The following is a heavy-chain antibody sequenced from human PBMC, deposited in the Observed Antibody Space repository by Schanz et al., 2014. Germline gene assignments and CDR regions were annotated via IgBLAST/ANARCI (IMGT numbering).Heavy chain of an antibody. Sequence: QVQLQESGPGLVKPSETLSLTCTVPSDSISHYYLSWIRQPPGKELEWVAFIYDRGSTSYNPSLNRRVTFSLGTAKNQFPLKLSSGTAADTAVYYCARHRVYGAFDLWGQGTLVTVSS. V-gene: IGHV4-59*08. CDR2: IYDRGST. J-gene: IGHJ4*02. CDR1: SDSISHYY. D-gene: IGHD4-17*01. CDR3: ARHRVYGAFDL.